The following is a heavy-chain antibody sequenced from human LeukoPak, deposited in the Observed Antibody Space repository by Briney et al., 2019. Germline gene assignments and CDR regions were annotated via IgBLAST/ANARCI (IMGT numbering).Heavy chain of an antibody. CDR3: ARDSPLSFDI. Sequence: GGSLRLSCAASGFTFGSYSMTWVRQAPGKGLEWVSSISSSSSFIYYADSVKGRFTISRDNAKNSVYLQMNSLRAEDTAVYYCARDSPLSFDIWGQGTMVTVSS. J-gene: IGHJ3*02. CDR1: GFTFGSYS. V-gene: IGHV3-21*01. CDR2: ISSSSSFI.